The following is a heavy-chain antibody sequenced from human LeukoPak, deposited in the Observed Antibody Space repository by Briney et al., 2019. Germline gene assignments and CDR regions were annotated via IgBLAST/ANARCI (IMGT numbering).Heavy chain of an antibody. CDR1: GFXFRTYA. CDR3: GIRDTSDYYVF. J-gene: IGHJ4*02. CDR2: TGSNGVT. Sequence: GGSLRLSCTGSGFXFRTYALSWVRQAPGKGLEWVSATGSNGVTYYADSVKGRFTISRDNSKNALYLQMNGLRADDTAVYYCGIRDTSDYYVFWGQGTLVTVSS. V-gene: IGHV3-23*01. D-gene: IGHD3-22*01.